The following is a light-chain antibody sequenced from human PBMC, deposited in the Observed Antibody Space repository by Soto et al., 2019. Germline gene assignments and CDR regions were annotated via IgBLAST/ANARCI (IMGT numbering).Light chain of an antibody. CDR2: LNSDGSH. CDR1: SGHSSYA. V-gene: IGLV4-69*01. CDR3: QTWGTGIRV. J-gene: IGLJ1*01. Sequence: QAVVTQSPSASASLGASVKLTCTLSSGHSSYAIAWHQQQPEKGPRYLMKLNSDGSHSKGDGIPDRFSGSSSGAERYLTISSLQSEDEADYYCQTWGTGIRVFGTGT.